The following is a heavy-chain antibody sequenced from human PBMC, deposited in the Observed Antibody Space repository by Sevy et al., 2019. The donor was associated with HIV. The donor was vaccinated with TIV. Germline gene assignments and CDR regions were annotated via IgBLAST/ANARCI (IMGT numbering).Heavy chain of an antibody. D-gene: IGHD6-19*01. Sequence: ASVKVSCKASGYTFTNYDISWVRQAPGQGLEWKGWISGYNGNTNDAQKFQGRVTMTTDTSTNTAYMDLRSLRSDDTAVYYCARLAVTGMSETHDSWGQGTLVTVSS. J-gene: IGHJ4*02. CDR3: ARLAVTGMSETHDS. V-gene: IGHV1-18*01. CDR1: GYTFTNYD. CDR2: ISGYNGNT.